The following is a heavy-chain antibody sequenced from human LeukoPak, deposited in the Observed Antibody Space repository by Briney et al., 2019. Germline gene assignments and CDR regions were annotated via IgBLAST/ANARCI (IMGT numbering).Heavy chain of an antibody. CDR1: GFTFSSYA. D-gene: IGHD6-19*01. CDR2: LSTSGGST. J-gene: IGHJ4*02. CDR3: AKDRSGWYYFDY. Sequence: AGGSLRLSCAASGFTFSSYAMSWARQAPGKGLEWVSGLSTSGGSTYYADSVKGRFTISRDNSKNTLYLQMNSLRAEDTAVYYCAKDRSGWYYFDYWGQGTLVTVSS. V-gene: IGHV3-23*01.